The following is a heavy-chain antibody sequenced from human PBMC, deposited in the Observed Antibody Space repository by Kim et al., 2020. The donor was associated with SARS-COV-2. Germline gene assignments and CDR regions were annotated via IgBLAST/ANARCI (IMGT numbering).Heavy chain of an antibody. D-gene: IGHD1-26*01. Sequence: GGSLRLSCAVSGFTFSSYEMNWVRQAPGKGLEWVSYISSSGTAIYYADSMKGRFSISRDNAKKSLYLQMNSLRAEDTAVYYCARVGVPRAYTGRYPPPDHLDVWGKGTTVTVSS. J-gene: IGHJ6*04. CDR2: ISSSGTAI. CDR1: GFTFSSYE. V-gene: IGHV3-48*03. CDR3: ARVGVPRAYTGRYPPPDHLDV.